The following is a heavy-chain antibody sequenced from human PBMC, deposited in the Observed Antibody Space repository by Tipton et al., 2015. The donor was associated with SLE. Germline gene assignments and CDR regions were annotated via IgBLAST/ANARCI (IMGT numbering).Heavy chain of an antibody. CDR1: GGSISSGTYY. J-gene: IGHJ6*03. D-gene: IGHD2-2*02. CDR3: ARSHCSSPSCYSYYYMDV. Sequence: LRLSCTVSGGSISSGTYYWSWIRQPAGKGLEWIGRIYTSGSANYNPSLKSRVTISVDTSKNQFSLKLSSVTAADTAAYYCARSHCSSPSCYSYYYMDVWGKGTTVTVSS. V-gene: IGHV4-61*02. CDR2: IYTSGSA.